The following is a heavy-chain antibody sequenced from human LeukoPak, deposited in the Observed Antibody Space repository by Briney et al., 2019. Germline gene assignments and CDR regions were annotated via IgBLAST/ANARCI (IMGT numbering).Heavy chain of an antibody. V-gene: IGHV3-23*01. CDR1: GFSFSSYA. CDR3: AKGSGSGWYGWFAP. Sequence: GESLRLSCAASGFSFSSYAMYWVRQAPGKGLEWVSSIDASGGATYYADSVKVRFTISRDNSKNTFYLQINSLRAEDTAGYFCAKGSGSGWYGWFAPWGQGTLVTVSS. CDR2: IDASGGAT. J-gene: IGHJ5*02. D-gene: IGHD6-19*01.